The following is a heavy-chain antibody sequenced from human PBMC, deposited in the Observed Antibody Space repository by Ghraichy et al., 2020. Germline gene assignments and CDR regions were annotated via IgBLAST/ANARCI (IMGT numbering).Heavy chain of an antibody. CDR1: GASIRTYF. D-gene: IGHD3-10*01. CDR2: IFYSGST. J-gene: IGHJ4*02. V-gene: IGHV4-59*01. Sequence: TLSLTCTVSGASIRTYFWSWIRQPPGKGLEWIGDIFYSGSTNYNPSLKSRVTISVDASNNQFSLNLSSVTAADTAVYYCARMGGYKAPLWYWGQGTLVAVSS. CDR3: ARMGGYKAPLWY.